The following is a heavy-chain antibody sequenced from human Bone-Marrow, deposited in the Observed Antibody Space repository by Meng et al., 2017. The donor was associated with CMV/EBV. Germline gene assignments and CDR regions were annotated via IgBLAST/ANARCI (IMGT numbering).Heavy chain of an antibody. CDR2: IWYDGSNK. D-gene: IGHD5-12*01. CDR3: AKGSGTLATGGAFDI. Sequence: GESLKISCAASGFTFSSYGMHWVRQAPGKGMEWVAVIWYDGSNKYYADSVKGRFTISRDNSKNTLSLQMNSLRAEDTAVYYCAKGSGTLATGGAFDIWGQGTMVT. CDR1: GFTFSSYG. J-gene: IGHJ3*02. V-gene: IGHV3-33*06.